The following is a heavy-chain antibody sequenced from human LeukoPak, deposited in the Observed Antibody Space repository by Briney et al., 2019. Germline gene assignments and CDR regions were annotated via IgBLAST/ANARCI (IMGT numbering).Heavy chain of an antibody. D-gene: IGHD5-12*01. CDR3: ARLVVATPRYYYYYMDV. Sequence: SETLSLTCAVYGGSFSGYYWSWIRQPPGKGLEWIGEINHSGSTNYNPSLKSRVTISVDTSKNQFSLKLSSVTAVDTAVYYCARLVVATPRYYYYYMDVWGKGTTVTISS. J-gene: IGHJ6*03. CDR2: INHSGST. V-gene: IGHV4-34*01. CDR1: GGSFSGYY.